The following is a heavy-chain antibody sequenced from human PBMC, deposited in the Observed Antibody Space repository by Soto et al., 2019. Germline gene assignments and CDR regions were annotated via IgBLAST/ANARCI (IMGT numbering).Heavy chain of an antibody. Sequence: PLQESGPGLVKPSETLSLTCSVSGDSINSDKYYWGWIRQPPGKGLEWIGSIYYRCNTYYNPSLQTRLTISLDNSKSQFSLRLNSVTAADSAVYFCARLEGLATISYYFDFWGQGAQVTVSS. CDR3: ARLEGLATISYYFDF. D-gene: IGHD3-9*01. V-gene: IGHV4-39*01. J-gene: IGHJ4*02. CDR1: GDSINSDKYY. CDR2: IYYRCNT.